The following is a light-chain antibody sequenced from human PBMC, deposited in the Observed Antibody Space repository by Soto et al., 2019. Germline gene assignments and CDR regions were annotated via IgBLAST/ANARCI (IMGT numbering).Light chain of an antibody. CDR3: QQYGSSPWT. CDR1: QSISRY. J-gene: IGKJ1*01. CDR2: GAS. V-gene: IGKV3-20*01. Sequence: IVLTQSPATLSLSPWERTTLSCRASQSISRYLAWYQQKPGQAPRLLIYGASSRATGIPDRFSGSGSGTDFTLTISRLEPEDFAVYYCQQYGSSPWTFGQGTKVDI.